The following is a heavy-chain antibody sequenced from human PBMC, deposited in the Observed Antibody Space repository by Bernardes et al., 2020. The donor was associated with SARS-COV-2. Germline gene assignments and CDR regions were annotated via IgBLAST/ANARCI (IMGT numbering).Heavy chain of an antibody. CDR3: ARTFYYDRGGDSLFDL. CDR2: ISPKSGAT. V-gene: IGHV1-2*02. J-gene: IGHJ4*02. D-gene: IGHD2-21*01. CDR1: GYTFSDYY. Sequence: ASVKVSCTASGYTFSDYYIHWLRQAPGQGLEWMGWISPKSGATNHAQKFQGRVTLTRDTSISTDYMELSSLRSDDTAVYYCARTFYYDRGGDSLFDLWGQGTPVTVSP.